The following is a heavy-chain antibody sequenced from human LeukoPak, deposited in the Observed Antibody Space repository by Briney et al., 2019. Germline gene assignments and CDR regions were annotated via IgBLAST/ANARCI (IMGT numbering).Heavy chain of an antibody. Sequence: KPGGSLRLSCAASGFTFSSYGMHWVRQAPGKGLEWVAFIRYDGSNKYYADSVKGRFTISRDNSKNTLYLQMNSLRAEDTAVYYCAKDRYDFWSGRVYYFDYWGQGTLVTVSS. V-gene: IGHV3-30*02. CDR1: GFTFSSYG. CDR3: AKDRYDFWSGRVYYFDY. CDR2: IRYDGSNK. J-gene: IGHJ4*02. D-gene: IGHD3-3*01.